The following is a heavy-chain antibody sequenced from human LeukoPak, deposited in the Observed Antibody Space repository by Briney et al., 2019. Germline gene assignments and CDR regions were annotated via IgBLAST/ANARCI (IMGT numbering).Heavy chain of an antibody. CDR3: ARRITMVRGVIRGWFDP. CDR2: INHSGST. CDR1: GGSISSYY. Sequence: SETLSLTCTVSGGSISSYYWSWIRQPPGKGLEWIGEINHSGSTNYNPSLKSRVTISVDTSKNQFSLKLSSVTAADTAVYYCARRITMVRGVIRGWFDPWGQGTLVTVSS. V-gene: IGHV4-34*01. D-gene: IGHD3-10*01. J-gene: IGHJ5*02.